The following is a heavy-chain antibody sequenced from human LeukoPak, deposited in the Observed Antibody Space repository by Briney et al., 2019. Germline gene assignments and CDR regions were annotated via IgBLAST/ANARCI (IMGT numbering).Heavy chain of an antibody. CDR1: GFTFSSYW. V-gene: IGHV3-7*01. D-gene: IGHD7-27*01. CDR2: IKQDGSEK. Sequence: GGSLRLSCAASGFTFSSYWMSWVRQAPGKGLEWVANIKQDGSEKYYVDSVKGRFTISRDNAKNSLYLQMNSLRAEDTAEYYCARDLNWGRYQAPEFDYWGQGTLVTVSS. J-gene: IGHJ4*02. CDR3: ARDLNWGRYQAPEFDY.